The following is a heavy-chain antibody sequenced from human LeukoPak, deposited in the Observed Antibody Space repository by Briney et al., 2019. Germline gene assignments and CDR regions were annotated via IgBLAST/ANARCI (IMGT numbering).Heavy chain of an antibody. D-gene: IGHD6-25*01. J-gene: IGHJ4*02. CDR3: VRGPHIAATSY. CDR1: GFIFNNYR. Sequence: PGGSLRLSCVASGFIFNNYRMTWVRQAPGKGLEWVANIKQDGSEKQYVDSVKGRFAISRDNAKKSLYLQTNTLRAEDTAVYYCVRGPHIAATSYWGQGTLVTVSS. V-gene: IGHV3-7*03. CDR2: IKQDGSEK.